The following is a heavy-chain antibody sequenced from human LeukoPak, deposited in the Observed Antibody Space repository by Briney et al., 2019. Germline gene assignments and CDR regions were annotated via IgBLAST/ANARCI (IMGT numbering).Heavy chain of an antibody. CDR2: INHSGST. CDR3: ANPQLAAAGKN. Sequence: SETLSLTCAVYGGSFSGYYWSWIRQPPGKGLEWIGEINHSGSTNYNPSLKSRVTISVDTSKNQFSLKLSSVTAADTAVYCCANPQLAAAGKNWGQGTLVTVSS. D-gene: IGHD6-13*01. CDR1: GGSFSGYY. V-gene: IGHV4-34*01. J-gene: IGHJ4*02.